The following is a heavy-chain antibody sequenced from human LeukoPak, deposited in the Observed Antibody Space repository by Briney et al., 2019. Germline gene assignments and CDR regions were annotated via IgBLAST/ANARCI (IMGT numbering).Heavy chain of an antibody. D-gene: IGHD3-3*01. CDR3: AKDHYWSIDY. Sequence: QTGGSLRLSCAASGFDFSSNWMHWVRHAPGQGLVWVSRIKGDGISTNYADSVKGRITISRDIAKNTLYLQMNSLRAEDTGVYYCAKDHYWSIDYWGRGTLVTVSS. CDR1: GFDFSSNW. J-gene: IGHJ4*02. V-gene: IGHV3-74*01. CDR2: IKGDGIST.